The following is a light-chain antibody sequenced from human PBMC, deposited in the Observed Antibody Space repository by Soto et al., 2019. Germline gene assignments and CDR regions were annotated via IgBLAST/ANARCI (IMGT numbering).Light chain of an antibody. Sequence: IVLTQSPVTLSLSPGERATLSCRASQHISTFLAWYQHKVGQAPRLLISDASKRATGTPARFSGSGSGTDFTLTISSLEPEDFATYYCQQYDSSSPTFGQGTKLEIK. CDR1: QHISTF. J-gene: IGKJ2*01. V-gene: IGKV3-11*01. CDR2: DAS. CDR3: QQYDSSSPT.